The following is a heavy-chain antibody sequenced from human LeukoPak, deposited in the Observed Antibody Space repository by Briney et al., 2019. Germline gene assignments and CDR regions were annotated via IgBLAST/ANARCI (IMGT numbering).Heavy chain of an antibody. CDR2: INAGNGNT. V-gene: IGHV1-3*01. Sequence: GASVKVSCKASGYTFTSYAMHWVRQAPGQRLEWMGWINAGNGNTKYSQKFQGRVTITRDTSASTAYMELSSLRSEDTAVYYCARVDTGDGYNYVFDYWGQGTLVTVSS. D-gene: IGHD5-24*01. J-gene: IGHJ4*02. CDR3: ARVDTGDGYNYVFDY. CDR1: GYTFTSYA.